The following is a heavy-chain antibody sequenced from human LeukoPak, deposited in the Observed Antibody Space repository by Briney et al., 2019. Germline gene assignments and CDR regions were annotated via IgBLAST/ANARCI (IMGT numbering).Heavy chain of an antibody. J-gene: IGHJ5*02. CDR3: ARGFIAARRGSWFDP. CDR2: IKHSGST. CDR1: GGSFSGYY. V-gene: IGHV4-34*01. Sequence: KTSETLSLTCAVYGGSFSGYYWSWIRQPPGKGLEWIGEIKHSGSTNYNPSLKSRVTVSVDTSKNQFSLKLSSVTAADTAVYYCARGFIAARRGSWFDPWGQGTLVTVSS. D-gene: IGHD6-6*01.